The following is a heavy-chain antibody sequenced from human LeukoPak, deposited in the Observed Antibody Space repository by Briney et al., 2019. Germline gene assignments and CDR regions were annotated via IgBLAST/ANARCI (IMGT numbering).Heavy chain of an antibody. CDR2: IWYDGGNK. J-gene: IGHJ4*02. CDR1: GFTFSSYG. V-gene: IGHV3-33*01. D-gene: IGHD3-10*01. CDR3: ARDGSGTYTYPDY. Sequence: GGSLRLSCAASGFTFSSYGMHWGRQAPGKGLEWVAVIWYDGGNKYYADSVKGRFTISRDNSKNTLYLQMNSLRAEDTAVYYCARDGSGTYTYPDYWGQGTLVTVSS.